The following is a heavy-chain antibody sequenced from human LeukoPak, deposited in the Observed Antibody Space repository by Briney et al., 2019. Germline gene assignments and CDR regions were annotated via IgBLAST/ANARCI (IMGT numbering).Heavy chain of an antibody. J-gene: IGHJ5*02. CDR1: GYSISSGYY. CDR3: ARDHQDCSGGSCYEDVDP. V-gene: IGHV4-38-2*02. Sequence: SETLSLTCTVSGYSISSGYYWGWIRQPPGKGLEWIGSIYHSGSTYYNPSLKSRVTISVDTSKNQFPLKLSSVTAADTAVYYCARDHQDCSGGSCYEDVDPWGQGTLVTVSS. D-gene: IGHD2-15*01. CDR2: IYHSGST.